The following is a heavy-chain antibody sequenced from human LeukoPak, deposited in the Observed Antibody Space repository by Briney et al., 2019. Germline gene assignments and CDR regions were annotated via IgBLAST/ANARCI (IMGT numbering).Heavy chain of an antibody. CDR3: ARDKAIVAFDY. V-gene: IGHV3-30-3*01. CDR2: ISYDGSNK. Sequence: PGRSLRLSCAASGFTFSSYAMHWVRQAPGKGLEWVAVISYDGSNKYYADSVKGRFTISRDNSKNTRYLQMNSLRAEDTAVYYCARDKAIVAFDYWGQEPWSPSPQ. D-gene: IGHD5-12*01. CDR1: GFTFSSYA. J-gene: IGHJ4*01.